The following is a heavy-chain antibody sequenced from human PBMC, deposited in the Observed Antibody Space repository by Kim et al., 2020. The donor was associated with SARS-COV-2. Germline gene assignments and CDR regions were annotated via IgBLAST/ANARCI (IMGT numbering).Heavy chain of an antibody. CDR2: IYYSGST. J-gene: IGHJ4*02. CDR3: ARGQGLITMIVVVVGAFAY. D-gene: IGHD3-22*01. V-gene: IGHV4-31*03. Sequence: SETLSLTCTVSGGSISSGGYYWSWIRQHPGKGLEWIGYIYYSGSTYYNPSLKSRVTISVDTSKNQFSLKLSSVTAADTAVYYCARGQGLITMIVVVVGAFAYWGQGTLVTASP. CDR1: GGSISSGGYY.